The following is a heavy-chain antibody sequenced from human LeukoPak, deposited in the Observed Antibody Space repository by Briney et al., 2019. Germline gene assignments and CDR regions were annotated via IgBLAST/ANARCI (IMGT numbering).Heavy chain of an antibody. CDR1: GFTVSGDY. CDR3: ARHDWFDP. V-gene: IGHV3-66*04. CDR2: MYSGGAT. J-gene: IGHJ5*02. Sequence: GGSLRLSCAASGFTVSGDYMSWVRQAPGKGLEWVSVMYSGGATYNSDSVKGRFTISRDNSKNTLYLQMNSLRAEDTAVYYCARHDWFDPWGQGTQVTVSS.